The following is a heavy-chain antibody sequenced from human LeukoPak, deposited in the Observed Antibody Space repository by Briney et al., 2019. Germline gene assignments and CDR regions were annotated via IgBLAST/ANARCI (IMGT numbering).Heavy chain of an antibody. CDR1: GFTFSSYG. D-gene: IGHD1-26*01. J-gene: IGHJ6*03. Sequence: GGSLRLSCAASGFTFSSYGMHWVRQAPGKGLEWVANIKQDGSEKYYVDSVKGRFTISRDNAKNSLYLQMNSLRAEDTAVYYCARGELHGYYYMDVWGKGTTVTISS. V-gene: IGHV3-7*01. CDR2: IKQDGSEK. CDR3: ARGELHGYYYMDV.